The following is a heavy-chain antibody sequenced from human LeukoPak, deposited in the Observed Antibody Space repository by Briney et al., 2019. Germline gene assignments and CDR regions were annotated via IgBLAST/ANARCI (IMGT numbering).Heavy chain of an antibody. Sequence: PGGSLRLSCAASGFTFSSYEMNWVRQAPGKGLEWVAVISYDGSNKYYADSVKGRFTISRDNSKNTLYLQMNSLRAEDTAVYYCAKTYYYDSSGYSLGAFDIWGQGTMVTVSS. V-gene: IGHV3-30*18. CDR2: ISYDGSNK. CDR1: GFTFSSYE. CDR3: AKTYYYDSSGYSLGAFDI. D-gene: IGHD3-22*01. J-gene: IGHJ3*02.